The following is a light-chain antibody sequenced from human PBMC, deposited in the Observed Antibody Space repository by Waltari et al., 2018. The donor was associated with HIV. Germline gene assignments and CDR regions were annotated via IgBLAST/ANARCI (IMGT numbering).Light chain of an antibody. CDR2: KAS. CDR3: QPYNSYSRT. CDR1: QSISSW. J-gene: IGKJ1*01. V-gene: IGKV1-5*03. Sequence: DIQMTQSPSTLSASVVDRVTIPCRASQSISSWLAWYQHKPGKAPKLLIYKASSLESGVPSSFSGSGSGTEFTLTISSLQPDDLATYCCQPYNSYSRTFGQGTKVEIK.